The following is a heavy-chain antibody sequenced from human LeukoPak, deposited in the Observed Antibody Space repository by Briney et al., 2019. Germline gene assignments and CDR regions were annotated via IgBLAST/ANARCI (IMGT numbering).Heavy chain of an antibody. CDR1: GGSISSYY. Sequence: PSETLSLTCTVSGGSISSYYWSWIRQPAGKGLEWIGRIYTSGSTNYNPSLKSRVTMSVDTSKNQFSLKLSSVTAADTAVYYCARENAYGSGSYYNGDIWFDPWGQGTLVTVSS. CDR2: IYTSGST. V-gene: IGHV4-4*07. CDR3: ARENAYGSGSYYNGDIWFDP. D-gene: IGHD3-10*01. J-gene: IGHJ5*02.